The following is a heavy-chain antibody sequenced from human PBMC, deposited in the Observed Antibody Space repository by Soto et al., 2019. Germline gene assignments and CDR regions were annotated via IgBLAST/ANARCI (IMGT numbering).Heavy chain of an antibody. D-gene: IGHD1-1*01. Sequence: QVQLQQWGAGLLKPSETLSLTCAVYGGSFSGYYWSWIRQPPGKGLEWIGEINHSGSTNYIPSLKSRVTISVDTSKNQFSLKLSSVTAADTAVYYCARGVQPIRYGMDVWGQGTTVTVSS. CDR3: ARGVQPIRYGMDV. J-gene: IGHJ6*02. CDR2: INHSGST. CDR1: GGSFSGYY. V-gene: IGHV4-34*01.